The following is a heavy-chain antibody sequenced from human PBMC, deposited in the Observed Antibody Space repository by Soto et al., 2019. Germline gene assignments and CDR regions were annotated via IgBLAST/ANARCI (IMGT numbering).Heavy chain of an antibody. V-gene: IGHV3-15*01. Sequence: GSPRLSCAASGFTFSNARMSWVRETPGEGREWVGRIKSKTDGGTTDYAAPVKGRFTISRDDSKNTLYLQMNSLKTEDTAVYYCTTDSVPAAIRVYYYYGMDVWGQGTTVTGSS. J-gene: IGHJ6*02. CDR1: GFTFSNAR. D-gene: IGHD2-2*02. CDR2: IKSKTDGGTT. CDR3: TTDSVPAAIRVYYYYGMDV.